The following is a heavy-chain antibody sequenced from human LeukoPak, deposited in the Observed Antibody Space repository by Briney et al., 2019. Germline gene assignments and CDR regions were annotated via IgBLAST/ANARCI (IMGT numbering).Heavy chain of an antibody. J-gene: IGHJ4*02. V-gene: IGHV3-23*01. Sequence: PGGSLRLSCAASGFTFSSYAMHWVRQAPGKGLEWVSAISGSGGSTYYADSVKGRFTISRDNSKNTLYLQMNSLRAEDTAVYYCAKGGLGREYYGSGSYYGYWGQGTLVTVSS. D-gene: IGHD3-10*01. CDR3: AKGGLGREYYGSGSYYGY. CDR1: GFTFSSYA. CDR2: ISGSGGST.